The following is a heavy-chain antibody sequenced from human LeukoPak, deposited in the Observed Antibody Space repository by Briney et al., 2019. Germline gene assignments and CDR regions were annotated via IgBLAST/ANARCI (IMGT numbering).Heavy chain of an antibody. CDR2: FYTTGST. CDR1: GDSISSGSYY. J-gene: IGHJ4*02. V-gene: IGHV4-61*02. CDR3: ARNYDSSGYYSGFDY. Sequence: PSETLSLTCTVSGDSISSGSYYWNWIRQPAGKGLEWIGRFYTTGSTDYNSSLKSRVTISKDTSKNQFSLRLSSVTAADTAVYYCARNYDSSGYYSGFDYWGQGTLVTVSS. D-gene: IGHD3-22*01.